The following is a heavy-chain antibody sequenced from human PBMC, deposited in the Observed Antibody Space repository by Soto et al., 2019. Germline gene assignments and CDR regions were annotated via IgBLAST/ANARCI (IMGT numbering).Heavy chain of an antibody. CDR2: IFYIGAT. V-gene: IGHV4-59*01. D-gene: IGHD3-10*01. CDR3: AKEHWGSFDF. CDR1: GFSISQYY. Sequence: SETLSLTCTVSGFSISQYYWNWIRQSQERGLEWIGYIFYIGATMYNPSLKSRVTISRDTSKNQFSLKLSSVAAADTAVYFCAKEHWGSFDFWGQGALVTVSS. J-gene: IGHJ4*02.